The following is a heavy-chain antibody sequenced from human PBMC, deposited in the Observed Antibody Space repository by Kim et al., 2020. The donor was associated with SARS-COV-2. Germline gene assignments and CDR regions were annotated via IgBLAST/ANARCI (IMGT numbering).Heavy chain of an antibody. CDR2: ISTDGSST. CDR1: GFSFSGYW. Sequence: GGSLRLSCAASGFSFSGYWMHWVRQAPGKGLVWVSRISTDGSSTSYADSVKGRFTISRDNAKSTLYLQMNSLRAEDTAVYYCTGLRGTLGGWGEGTTVTVSS. CDR3: TGLRGTLGG. D-gene: IGHD3-16*01. V-gene: IGHV3-74*01. J-gene: IGHJ6*04.